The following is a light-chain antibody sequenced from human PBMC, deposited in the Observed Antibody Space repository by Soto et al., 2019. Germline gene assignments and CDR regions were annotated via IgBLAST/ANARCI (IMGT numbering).Light chain of an antibody. Sequence: ETVLPQSTGTLSFSPGDRSTLSCRSSQSVTNTYLAWYQQKPGQAPRLLIYAASSRATGIPDRFSGSGPGTDFTLTISRLEPEDFAVYYCQQYGSSVWTFGQGTKVDNK. CDR1: QSVTNTY. V-gene: IGKV3-20*01. CDR3: QQYGSSVWT. J-gene: IGKJ1*01. CDR2: AAS.